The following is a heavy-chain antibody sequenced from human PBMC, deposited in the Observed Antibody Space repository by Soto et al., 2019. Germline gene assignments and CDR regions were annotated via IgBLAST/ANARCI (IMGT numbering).Heavy chain of an antibody. CDR1: GYTFTGYY. J-gene: IGHJ4*02. CDR2: INPNSGGT. D-gene: IGHD1-26*01. Sequence: ASVKVSCKASGYTFTGYYVHWVRQAPGQGLEWMGWINPNSGGTNYAQKFQGRVTMTRDTSISTAYMELSRLRSDDTAVYYCVSPRSGSYCEYCFDYWGQGTLVTVSS. V-gene: IGHV1-2*02. CDR3: VSPRSGSYCEYCFDY.